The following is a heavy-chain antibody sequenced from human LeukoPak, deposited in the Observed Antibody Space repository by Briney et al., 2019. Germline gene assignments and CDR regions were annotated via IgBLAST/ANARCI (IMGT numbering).Heavy chain of an antibody. V-gene: IGHV4-31*03. CDR2: IYYSGNT. CDR1: GGSISSGAYY. CDR3: ARGSNWFDP. Sequence: SQTLSLTCTVSGGSISSGAYYWSWIRQHPGKGLEWIGYIYYSGNTYYNPSLRSRVTISVDTSKNQFSLQLNSVTPEDTAVYYCARGSNWFDPWGQGTLVTVSS. J-gene: IGHJ5*02.